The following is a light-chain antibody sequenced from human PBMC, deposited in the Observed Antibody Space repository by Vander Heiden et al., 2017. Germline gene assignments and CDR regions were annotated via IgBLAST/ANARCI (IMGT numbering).Light chain of an antibody. J-gene: IGLJ2*01. V-gene: IGLV3-25*03. CDR2: KDS. CDR1: ALPKPY. Sequence: SYELPQPPSVSVSPGQTARITCSGDALPKPYAFWYQQKPGQAPVLVMYKDSERSSGIPDRFSGSSSGTTVTLTISGVQAEDEADYYCQSADSSGADVVFGGGTKLTVL. CDR3: QSADSSGADVV.